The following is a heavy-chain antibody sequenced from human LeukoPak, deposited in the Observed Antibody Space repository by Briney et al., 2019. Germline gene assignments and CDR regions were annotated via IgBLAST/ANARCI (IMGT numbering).Heavy chain of an antibody. CDR1: GYTFTSYS. Sequence: ASVTVSCTASGYTFTSYSISWVRQAHGQGLEWMGWISTYNGNTNYAQKLQGRVTMSTATSTSTAYMELRILRSDDTAVYYCARGGEQQLVREDRWFDPWGQGTLVTVSS. CDR3: ARGGEQQLVREDRWFDP. V-gene: IGHV1-18*01. CDR2: ISTYNGNT. J-gene: IGHJ5*02. D-gene: IGHD6-13*01.